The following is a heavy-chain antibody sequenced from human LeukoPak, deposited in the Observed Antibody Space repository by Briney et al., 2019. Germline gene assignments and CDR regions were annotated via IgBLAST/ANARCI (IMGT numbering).Heavy chain of an antibody. V-gene: IGHV1-18*01. CDR1: GYTFTSYG. J-gene: IGHJ4*02. D-gene: IGHD2-21*01. Sequence: ASVKVSCKASGYTFTSYGISWVRQAPGQGLEWMGWISAYNGNTNYAQKLQGRVTMTTDTSTSTAYMELRSLRSDGTAVYYCARVQTPYYGGDEIGYWGQGTLVTVSS. CDR3: ARVQTPYYGGDEIGY. CDR2: ISAYNGNT.